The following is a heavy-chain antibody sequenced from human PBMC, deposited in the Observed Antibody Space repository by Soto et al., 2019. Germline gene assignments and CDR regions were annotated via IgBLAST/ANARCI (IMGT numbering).Heavy chain of an antibody. Sequence: SETLSLTCTVSGGSVSNDNFYWSWIRQPPGKGLEWIGYVHSSGITNYNPSLKRRVTISVDTSRNQFSLRLSSVTAADTAVYYCARGGQDFWSGPFDYWGRGALVTVSS. V-gene: IGHV4-61*01. CDR2: VHSSGIT. J-gene: IGHJ4*02. CDR3: ARGGQDFWSGPFDY. CDR1: GGSVSNDNFY. D-gene: IGHD3-3*01.